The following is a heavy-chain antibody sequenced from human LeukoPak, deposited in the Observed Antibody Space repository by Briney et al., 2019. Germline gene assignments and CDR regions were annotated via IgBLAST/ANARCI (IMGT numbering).Heavy chain of an antibody. CDR3: ARASGCSSTSCYPY. V-gene: IGHV1-2*02. Sequence: GVSVKVSCKASGYTFTGYYMHWVRQAPGQGLEWMGWINPNSGGTNYAQKFQGRVTMTRDTSISTAYMELSRLRSDDTAVYYCARASGCSSTSCYPYWGQGTLATVSS. CDR1: GYTFTGYY. J-gene: IGHJ4*02. D-gene: IGHD2-2*01. CDR2: INPNSGGT.